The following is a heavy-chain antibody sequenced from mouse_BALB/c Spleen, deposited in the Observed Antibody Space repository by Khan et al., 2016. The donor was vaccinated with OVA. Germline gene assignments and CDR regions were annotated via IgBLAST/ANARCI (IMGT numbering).Heavy chain of an antibody. CDR1: RYTFTTYG. D-gene: IGHD2-14*01. CDR2: INTYTGEP. Sequence: QEVQSGPALKKPGVTVKISCMASRYTFTTYGMNWVQQAPGKGLKWLGWINTYTGEPTYVDDFTGRFAFSLETSASTAYLQINNLKNEDTATYFCARVGYAGTLDYWGQGTSVTVSA. V-gene: IGHV9-3-1*01. J-gene: IGHJ4*01. CDR3: ARVGYAGTLDY.